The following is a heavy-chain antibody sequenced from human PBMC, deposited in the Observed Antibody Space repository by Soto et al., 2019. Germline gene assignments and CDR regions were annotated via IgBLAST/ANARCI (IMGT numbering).Heavy chain of an antibody. CDR1: GGSFSGYY. J-gene: IGHJ6*03. V-gene: IGHV4-34*01. Sequence: QVQLQQWGAGLLKPSETLSLTCAVYGGSFSGYYWSWIRQPPGKGLEWIGEINHSGSTNYNPSLKSRVTISVDTSKNQFSLKLSSVTAADTAVYYCARARPDYSSSSRYYYYYYMDVWGNAPTVTVSS. CDR2: INHSGST. D-gene: IGHD6-6*01. CDR3: ARARPDYSSSSRYYYYYYMDV.